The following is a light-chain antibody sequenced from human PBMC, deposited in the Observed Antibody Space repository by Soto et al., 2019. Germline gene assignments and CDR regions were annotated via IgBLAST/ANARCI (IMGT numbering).Light chain of an antibody. CDR3: SSYTSSSTRHVV. Sequence: QSALTQPASVSGSPGQSSTISCTGTSSDVGGYNYVSWYQQHPGKAPKLMIYDVSNRPSGVSNRFSGSKSGNTASLTISGLQAEDEADYYCSSYTSSSTRHVVFGGGTKVTVL. CDR1: SSDVGGYNY. V-gene: IGLV2-14*01. CDR2: DVS. J-gene: IGLJ2*01.